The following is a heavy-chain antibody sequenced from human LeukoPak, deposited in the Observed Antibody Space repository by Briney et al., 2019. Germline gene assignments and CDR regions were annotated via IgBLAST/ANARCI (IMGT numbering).Heavy chain of an antibody. CDR2: SRPSGGIT. J-gene: IGHJ4*02. D-gene: IGHD4-17*01. CDR1: GYTFTDYN. CDR3: ARDHDYGDHEGPAAFDY. V-gene: IGHV1-46*01. Sequence: ASVEVSCKAFGYTFTDYNLHWVRQAPGQGLEWMGVSRPSGGITNYAQKFQGRVTMTGDTSTGTVYMELTRLRSEDTAVYYCARDHDYGDHEGPAAFDYWGQGTLVTVSS.